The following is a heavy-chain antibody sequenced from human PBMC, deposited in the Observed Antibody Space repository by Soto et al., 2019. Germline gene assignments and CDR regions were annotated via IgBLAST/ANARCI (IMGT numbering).Heavy chain of an antibody. CDR3: AREGVVVVAAAEAYYYYYMDV. V-gene: IGHV3-21*01. CDR2: ISSSSSYI. CDR1: GFTFSSYS. D-gene: IGHD2-15*01. Sequence: GGSLRLSXAASGFTFSSYSMNWVRQAPGKGLEWVSSISSSSSYIYYADSVKGRFTISRDNAKNSLYLQMNSLRAEDTAVYYCAREGVVVVAAAEAYYYYYMDVWGKGTTVTVSS. J-gene: IGHJ6*03.